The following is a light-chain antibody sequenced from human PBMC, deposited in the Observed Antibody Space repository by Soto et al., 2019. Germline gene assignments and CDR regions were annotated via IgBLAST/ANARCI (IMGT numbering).Light chain of an antibody. Sequence: QSALTQPASVSGSPGQSITISCTGTSSDVGGYNYVSWYQQYPGKAPKVMIFDVSNRSSGVSDRFSGSKSGNTAFLTISGLQAEDEADYYCSSYTSSSTRLFGGGTKVTVL. CDR1: SSDVGGYNY. CDR2: DVS. CDR3: SSYTSSSTRL. V-gene: IGLV2-14*01. J-gene: IGLJ3*02.